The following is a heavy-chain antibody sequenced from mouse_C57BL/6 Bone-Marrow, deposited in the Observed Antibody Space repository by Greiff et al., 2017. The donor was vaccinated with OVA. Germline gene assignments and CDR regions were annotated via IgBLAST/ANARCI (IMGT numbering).Heavy chain of an antibody. J-gene: IGHJ2*01. CDR1: GYTFTSYG. CDR2: IYPRSGNT. CDR3: ARGYYGRPFDY. D-gene: IGHD1-1*01. Sequence: VQLQQSGAELARPGASVKLSCKASGYTFTSYGISWVKQRTGQGLEWIGEIYPRSGNTYYNEKFKGKATLTADKSSSTVYMELRSLTSEDSAVYFCARGYYGRPFDYWGQGTTLTVSS. V-gene: IGHV1-81*01.